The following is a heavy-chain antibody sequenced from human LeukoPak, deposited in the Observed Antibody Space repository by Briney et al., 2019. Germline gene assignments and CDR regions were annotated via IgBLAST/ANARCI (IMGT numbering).Heavy chain of an antibody. CDR1: GGSISSYY. Sequence: SETLSLTCTVSGGSISSYYWSWIRQPPGKGLEWIGYIYYSGSTNYNPSLKSRVAISVDTSKNQFSLKLSSVTAADTAVYYCARGAAGYSYGWGQGTLVTVSS. D-gene: IGHD5-18*01. CDR2: IYYSGST. J-gene: IGHJ4*02. CDR3: ARGAAGYSYG. V-gene: IGHV4-59*01.